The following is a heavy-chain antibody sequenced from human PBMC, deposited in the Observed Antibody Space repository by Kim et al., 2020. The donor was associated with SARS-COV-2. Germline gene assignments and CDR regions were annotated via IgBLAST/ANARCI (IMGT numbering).Heavy chain of an antibody. D-gene: IGHD3-10*01. Sequence: GGSLRLSCAASGFTFSSYGMHWVRQAPGKGMEWVAVIWNDGSNNYYADPVKGRFTISRDNSKNTLYLQMISLRAEDTAVYYCARGGTVRGVIQYYYYYYGMDVWGQGTTVTVSS. CDR2: IWNDGSNN. V-gene: IGHV3-33*01. J-gene: IGHJ6*02. CDR3: ARGGTVRGVIQYYYYYYGMDV. CDR1: GFTFSSYG.